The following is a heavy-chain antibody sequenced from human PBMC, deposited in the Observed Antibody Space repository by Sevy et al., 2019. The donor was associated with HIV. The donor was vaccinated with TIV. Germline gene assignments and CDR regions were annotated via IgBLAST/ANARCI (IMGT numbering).Heavy chain of an antibody. J-gene: IGHJ4*02. Sequence: ALVKVSCKASGGTFSSYAISWVRQAPGQGLEWMGGIIPIFGTANYAQKFQGRVTITADKSTSTAYMELSSLRSEDTAVYYCARDLLGIAAAGLDYWGQGTLVTVSS. CDR2: IIPIFGTA. CDR1: GGTFSSYA. V-gene: IGHV1-69*06. D-gene: IGHD6-13*01. CDR3: ARDLLGIAAAGLDY.